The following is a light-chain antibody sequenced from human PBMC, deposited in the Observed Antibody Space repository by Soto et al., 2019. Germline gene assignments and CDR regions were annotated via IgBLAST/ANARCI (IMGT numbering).Light chain of an antibody. CDR2: GAS. CDR3: QQYGSSSWT. V-gene: IGKV3-20*01. Sequence: EIELTQSPSTLSLSLGKRATLSCRASQSISSSYLAWYQQRPGQAPRLLIYGASSRATSIPDRFSGSGSGTEFTLTISRLEPEDFAVYYCQQYGSSSWTFGQGTKVDIK. J-gene: IGKJ1*01. CDR1: QSISSSY.